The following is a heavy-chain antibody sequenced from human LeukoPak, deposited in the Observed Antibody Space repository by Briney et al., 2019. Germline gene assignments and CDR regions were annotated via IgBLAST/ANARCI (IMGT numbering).Heavy chain of an antibody. D-gene: IGHD2-15*01. Sequence: GGSLGLSCAASGFTFSSYGMHWVRQAPGKGLEWVAVISYDGSNKYYADSVKGRFTISRDNSKNTLYLQMNSLRAEDTAVYYCAKAGDIVVVVAAFDYWGQGTLVTVSS. CDR1: GFTFSSYG. V-gene: IGHV3-30*18. CDR3: AKAGDIVVVVAAFDY. J-gene: IGHJ4*02. CDR2: ISYDGSNK.